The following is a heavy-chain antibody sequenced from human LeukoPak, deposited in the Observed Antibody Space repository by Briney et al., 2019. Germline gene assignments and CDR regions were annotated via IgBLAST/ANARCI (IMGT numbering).Heavy chain of an antibody. Sequence: ASVKVSCKASGYTFTSYYIHWVRQAPGQGLEWMGGIIPIFGTANYAQKFQGRVTITADESTSTAYMELSSLRSEDTAVYYCARGVCSSTSCHRWDYYYYGMDVWGQGTTVTVSS. V-gene: IGHV1-69*13. J-gene: IGHJ6*02. CDR2: IIPIFGTA. CDR3: ARGVCSSTSCHRWDYYYYGMDV. D-gene: IGHD2-2*01. CDR1: GYTFTSYY.